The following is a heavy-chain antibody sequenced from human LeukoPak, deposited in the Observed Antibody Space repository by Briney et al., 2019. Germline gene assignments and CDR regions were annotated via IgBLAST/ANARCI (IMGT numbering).Heavy chain of an antibody. CDR3: AKSHLQIAAANFDY. V-gene: IGHV3-23*01. D-gene: IGHD6-13*01. CDR2: ISGSGGST. CDR1: GFTFSSYA. Sequence: GGSLRLSCAASGFTFSSYAMSWGRQAPGMGLEWVSAISGSGGSTHYAVSVRGRFTISRDNSKNTLYLQMNSLRAQDTAVYYCAKSHLQIAAANFDYWGQGTLVAVSS. J-gene: IGHJ4*02.